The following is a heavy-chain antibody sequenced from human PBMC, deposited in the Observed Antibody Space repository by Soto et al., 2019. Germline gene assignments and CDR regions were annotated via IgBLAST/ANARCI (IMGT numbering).Heavy chain of an antibody. D-gene: IGHD2-15*01. CDR2: IGTSGSNS. J-gene: IGHJ4*02. V-gene: IGHV3-23*01. Sequence: GGSLRLSCAASGFTFSGYAMSWVRQAPGKGLEWVSTIGTSGSNSYYPDSVKGRFTISRDNFKNTLYLQMNSLRAEDTAVYYCAKRAVVGAARYFDYWGLGTLVTVSS. CDR3: AKRAVVGAARYFDY. CDR1: GFTFSGYA.